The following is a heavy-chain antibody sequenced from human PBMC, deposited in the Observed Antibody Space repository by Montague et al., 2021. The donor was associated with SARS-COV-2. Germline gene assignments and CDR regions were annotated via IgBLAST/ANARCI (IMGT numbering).Heavy chain of an antibody. CDR3: ASSYYYGSGTYVYNYYMDV. Sequence: SETLSLTCTVSGGSVSSSPYYWSWIRQPPGRGLEWVGSISYSGRTYFSPSLKSRLTISVDSSENQFSLRLSPVTAADTAVYYCASSYYYGSGTYVYNYYMDVWGKGTTITVSS. CDR2: ISYSGRT. V-gene: IGHV4-39*01. J-gene: IGHJ6*03. CDR1: GGSVSSSPYY. D-gene: IGHD3-10*01.